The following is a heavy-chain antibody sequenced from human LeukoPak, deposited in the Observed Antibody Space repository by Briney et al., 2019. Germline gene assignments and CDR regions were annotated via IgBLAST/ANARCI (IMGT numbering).Heavy chain of an antibody. CDR3: ARGYSSSSVGYFQH. Sequence: SQTLSLTSAISGDSVSSNSAAWNWIRQSPSRGLEWLGSTYYRSKWYNDYAVSVKSRITINPDTSMNRFSLQLNSVTPEDTAVYYCARGYSSSSVGYFQHWGQGTLVTVSS. CDR1: GDSVSSNSAA. D-gene: IGHD6-6*01. V-gene: IGHV6-1*01. J-gene: IGHJ1*01. CDR2: TYYRSKWYN.